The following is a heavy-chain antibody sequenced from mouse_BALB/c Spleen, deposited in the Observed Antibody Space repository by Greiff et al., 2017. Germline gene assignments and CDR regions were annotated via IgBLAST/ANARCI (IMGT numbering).Heavy chain of an antibody. CDR3: ARDGSSSYYYAMDY. V-gene: IGHV5-17*02. D-gene: IGHD1-1*01. Sequence: EVKLVESGGGLVQPGGSRKLSCAASGFTFSSFGMHWVRQAPENGLEWVAYISSGSSTIYYADTVKGRFTISRDNPKNTLFLQMTSLRSEDTAMYYCARDGSSSYYYAMDYWGQGTSVTVSS. J-gene: IGHJ4*01. CDR2: ISSGSSTI. CDR1: GFTFSSFG.